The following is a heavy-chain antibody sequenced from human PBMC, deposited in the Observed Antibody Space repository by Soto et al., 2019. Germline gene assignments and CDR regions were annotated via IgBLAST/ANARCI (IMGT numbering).Heavy chain of an antibody. CDR3: APRAGAPAD. J-gene: IGHJ4*02. D-gene: IGHD6-25*01. CDR1: GFSFNTYW. Sequence: EEQLVESGGGLVQPGGSLRLSCAASGFSFNTYWMSWIRQAPGKGLEWVANINEDGNKQNYVDSVRGRFTISRDNAKSCGHLQMNSLRVEAMAVYFCAPRAGAPADWGQGTLVTVSS. CDR2: INEDGNKQ. V-gene: IGHV3-7*01.